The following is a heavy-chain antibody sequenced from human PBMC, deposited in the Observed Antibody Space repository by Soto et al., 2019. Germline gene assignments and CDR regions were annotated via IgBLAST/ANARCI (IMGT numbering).Heavy chain of an antibody. Sequence: QLQLRESGPGLVKPSETLSLTCTFSGDSISGGVGGLYYWSWIRQPPGNGLAWIGYIYDSGSTYYNPSLKSRVTISVDTSKNQSSLRLSSVTAADTAVYYCAREVIPLTTDWYFDLWGRGTLVTVSS. V-gene: IGHV4-30-4*01. CDR3: AREVIPLTTDWYFDL. D-gene: IGHD4-17*01. J-gene: IGHJ2*01. CDR1: GDSISGGVGGLYY. CDR2: IYDSGST.